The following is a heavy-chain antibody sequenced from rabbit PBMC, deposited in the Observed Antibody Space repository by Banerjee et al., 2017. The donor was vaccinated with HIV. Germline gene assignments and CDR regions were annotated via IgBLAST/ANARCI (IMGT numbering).Heavy chain of an antibody. CDR2: IDPVFGST. V-gene: IGHV1S47*01. CDR1: GFDFSSYG. CDR3: VRETGRIYASSSGYYGNL. D-gene: IGHD1-1*01. Sequence: QEQLVESGGGLVQPGGSLKLSCKASGFDFSSYGVSWVRQAPGKGLEWIGYIDPVFGSTYYASWVNGRFTISSHNAQNTLYLQLNSLTAADTATYFCVRETGRIYASSSGYYGNLWGQGTLVTVS. J-gene: IGHJ4*01.